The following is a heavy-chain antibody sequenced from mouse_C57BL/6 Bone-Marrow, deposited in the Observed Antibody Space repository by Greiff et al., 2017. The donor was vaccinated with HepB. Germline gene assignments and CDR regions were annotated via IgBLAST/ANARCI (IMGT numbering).Heavy chain of an antibody. CDR2: IDPSDSYT. D-gene: IGHD1-1*01. CDR1: GYTFTSYW. Sequence: QVQLQQPGAELVMPGASVKLSCKASGYTFTSYWMHWVKQRPGQGLEWIGEIDPSDSYTNYNQKFKGKSTLTVDKSSSTAYMQLSSLTSEDSAVYCGARDYYGPYYDYWGQGTTLTVSS. J-gene: IGHJ2*01. V-gene: IGHV1-69*01. CDR3: ARDYYGPYYDY.